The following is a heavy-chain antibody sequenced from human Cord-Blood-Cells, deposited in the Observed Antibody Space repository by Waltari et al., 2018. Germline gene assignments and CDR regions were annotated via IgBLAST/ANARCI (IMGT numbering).Heavy chain of an antibody. D-gene: IGHD2-2*01. J-gene: IGHJ6*03. Sequence: QTLSLTCTVSGGSISSGGYYWSWIRQHPGTGLAWVGYIYYSGSTYYNPPLKSRVTISVDTSKTQFSLKLSSVTAADTAVYYCARVTEDIVVVPAAPNYYYYYMDVWGKGTTVTVSS. CDR1: GGSISSGGYY. V-gene: IGHV4-31*03. CDR3: ARVTEDIVVVPAAPNYYYYYMDV. CDR2: IYYSGST.